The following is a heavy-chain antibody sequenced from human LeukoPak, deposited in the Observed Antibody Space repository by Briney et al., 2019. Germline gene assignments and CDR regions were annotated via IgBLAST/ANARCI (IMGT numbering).Heavy chain of an antibody. CDR1: RRSFSGYY. CDR2: INHNGNT. D-gene: IGHD5-12*01. Sequence: PSETLSLTCAVYRRSFSGYYWSWIRQPPGRGPEWIGEINHNGNTNYNPSLMGRVSISADTSNNQFSLKVSSLTAADTAVYFCARGRLVAEYFFDYWGQGTLVTVSS. V-gene: IGHV4-34*01. CDR3: ARGRLVAEYFFDY. J-gene: IGHJ4*02.